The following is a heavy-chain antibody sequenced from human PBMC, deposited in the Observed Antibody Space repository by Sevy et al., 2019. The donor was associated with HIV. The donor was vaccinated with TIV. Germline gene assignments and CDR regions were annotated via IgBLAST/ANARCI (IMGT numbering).Heavy chain of an antibody. CDR2: TYYRSKWYN. Sequence: QSQTLSLTCAISGDSVSSNSAAWNWIRQSPSRGLEWLGRTYYRSKWYNDYAVSVKSRININPETSKNQFSLQLTSVTLEDTAVYYCARELRYSRSWFDYWGQGTLVTVSS. V-gene: IGHV6-1*01. CDR3: ARELRYSRSWFDY. CDR1: GDSVSSNSAA. D-gene: IGHD6-13*01. J-gene: IGHJ4*02.